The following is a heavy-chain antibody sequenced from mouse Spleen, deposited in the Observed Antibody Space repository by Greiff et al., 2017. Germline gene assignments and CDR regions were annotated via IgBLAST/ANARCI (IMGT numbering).Heavy chain of an antibody. CDR3: ARWGLRLGDY. CDR2: IDPSDSYT. CDR1: GYTFTSYW. Sequence: VQLQQPGAELVKPGASVKLSCKASGYTFTSYWMQWVKQRPGQGLEWIGEIDPSDSYTNYNQKFKGKATLTVDTSSSTAYMQLSSLTSEDSAVYYCARWGLRLGDYWGQGTSVTVSS. J-gene: IGHJ4*01. V-gene: IGHV1-50*01. D-gene: IGHD2-4*01.